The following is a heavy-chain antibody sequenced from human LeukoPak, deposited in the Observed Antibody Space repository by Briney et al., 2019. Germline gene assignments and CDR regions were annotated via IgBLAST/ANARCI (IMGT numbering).Heavy chain of an antibody. CDR2: IYYSGST. V-gene: IGHV4-59*01. CDR1: GFTFSDYY. Sequence: LRLSCAASGFTFSDYYMSWIRQAPGKGLEWIGYIYYSGSTIYNPSLKSRVTISVDTSKNQFSLKLSSVTAADTAVYYCARLKDYYYMDVWGKGTTVTVSS. CDR3: ARLKDYYYMDV. J-gene: IGHJ6*03.